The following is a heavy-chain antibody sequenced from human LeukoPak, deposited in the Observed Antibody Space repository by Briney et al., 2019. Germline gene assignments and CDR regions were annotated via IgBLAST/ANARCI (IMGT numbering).Heavy chain of an antibody. D-gene: IGHD6-13*01. V-gene: IGHV3-23*01. Sequence: PGGSLRLSCAASGFTFSSYDMDWVRQAPGKGLEWVSSIRGSGGGAYSADSVKGRFTISRDNSKNTLYLQMNSLRADDTAVYYCARRAQFRNSWFSFDYWGQGTLVIVSS. CDR2: IRGSGGGA. CDR1: GFTFSSYD. J-gene: IGHJ4*02. CDR3: ARRAQFRNSWFSFDY.